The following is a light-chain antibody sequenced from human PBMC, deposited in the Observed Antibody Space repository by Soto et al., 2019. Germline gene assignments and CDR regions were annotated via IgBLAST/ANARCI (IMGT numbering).Light chain of an antibody. V-gene: IGKV3-20*01. J-gene: IGKJ4*01. CDR1: QSISSSY. CDR2: GIS. Sequence: VLTQSPVTLSLSPGERATLSCRASQSISSSYLAWYQQKPGQAPRLLIYGISTRATGIPARFSGSGSGTDFTLTISRLEPEDFAVYYCQQYGSSPSFGGGTKVDI. CDR3: QQYGSSPS.